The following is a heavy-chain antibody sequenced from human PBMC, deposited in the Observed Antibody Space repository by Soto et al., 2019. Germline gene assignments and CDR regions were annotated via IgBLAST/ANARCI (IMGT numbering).Heavy chain of an antibody. V-gene: IGHV3-30*18. CDR2: ISYDGTNK. D-gene: IGHD4-17*01. CDR3: AKDLQSYGDYDYYCYGMDV. Sequence: QVQLVDSGGGEVQPGRSLTISCAASGFTFSTYGMHWVRQTPGKGLEWVAVISYDGTNKFYSDSVKGRFTISRDNFKNTLTLQMNSLSADDTAVYSCAKDLQSYGDYDYYCYGMDVWGLGTRVTVSS. CDR1: GFTFSTYG. J-gene: IGHJ6*02.